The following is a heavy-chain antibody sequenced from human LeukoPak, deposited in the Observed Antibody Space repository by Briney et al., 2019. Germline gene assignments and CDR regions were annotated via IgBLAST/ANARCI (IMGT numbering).Heavy chain of an antibody. CDR3: ARGKLELRGYYFDY. CDR2: ISSSGSTI. CDR1: GFTFSSYE. J-gene: IGHJ4*02. D-gene: IGHD1-7*01. V-gene: IGHV3-48*03. Sequence: GGSLRLSCAASGFTFSSYEMNWVRQAPGKGLEWVSYISSSGSTIYYADSVKGRFTISRDNAKNSLYLQMNSLIAEDTAVYYCARGKLELRGYYFDYWGQGTLVTVSS.